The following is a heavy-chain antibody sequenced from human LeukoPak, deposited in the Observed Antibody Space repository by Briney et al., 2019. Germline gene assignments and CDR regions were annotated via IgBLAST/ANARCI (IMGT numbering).Heavy chain of an antibody. CDR2: ISANNGNT. J-gene: IGHJ4*02. CDR3: ARLGLWKYYFDY. Sequence: ASVKVSCEASGYTFTSYGVTWVRQAPGQGLEWMGWISANNGNTNYAQKFQDRVTMTTNTSTTTAYMELTSLRSDDTAVYYCARLGLWKYYFDYWGQGTLVIVSS. CDR1: GYTFTSYG. D-gene: IGHD2/OR15-2a*01. V-gene: IGHV1-18*04.